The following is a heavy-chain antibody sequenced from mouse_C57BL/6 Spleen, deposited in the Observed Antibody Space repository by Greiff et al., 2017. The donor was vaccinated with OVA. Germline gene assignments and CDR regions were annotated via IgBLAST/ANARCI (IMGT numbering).Heavy chain of an antibody. J-gene: IGHJ2*01. CDR1: GYAFSSYW. CDR3: ARSPTTANFDY. V-gene: IGHV1-80*01. Sequence: SGAELVKPGASVKISCKASGYAFSSYWMNWVKQRPGKGLEWIGQIYPGDGDTNYNGKFKGKATLTADKSSSTAYMQLSSLTSEDSAVYFCARSPTTANFDYWGQGTTLTVSS. CDR2: IYPGDGDT. D-gene: IGHD1-2*01.